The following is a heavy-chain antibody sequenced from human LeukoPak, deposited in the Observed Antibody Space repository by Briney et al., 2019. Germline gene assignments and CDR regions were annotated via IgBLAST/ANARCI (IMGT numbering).Heavy chain of an antibody. Sequence: PSETLSLTCTVSSGSISTYYWSWIRQPPGKRLEWIGFIHYTGSPNYNPSLKSRVTISVDTSKNQLSLKLNSVTAADTAVYFCARSSGSRYYIDYWGQGTLVTVSS. CDR3: ARSSGSRYYIDY. CDR2: IHYTGSP. J-gene: IGHJ4*02. D-gene: IGHD1-26*01. V-gene: IGHV4-59*01. CDR1: SGSISTYY.